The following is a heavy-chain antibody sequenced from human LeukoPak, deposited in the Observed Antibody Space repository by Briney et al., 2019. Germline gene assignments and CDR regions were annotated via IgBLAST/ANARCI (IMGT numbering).Heavy chain of an antibody. J-gene: IGHJ3*02. CDR2: IYYSGST. Sequence: PPETLSLTCTASGGSISSYYWSWIRQPPGKGLEWIGYIYYSGSTNYNPSLKSRVTISVDTSKNQFSLKLSSVTAADTAVYYCARRHGGGYDAFDIWGQGTMVTVSS. CDR1: GGSISSYY. CDR3: ARRHGGGYDAFDI. V-gene: IGHV4-59*08. D-gene: IGHD3-22*01.